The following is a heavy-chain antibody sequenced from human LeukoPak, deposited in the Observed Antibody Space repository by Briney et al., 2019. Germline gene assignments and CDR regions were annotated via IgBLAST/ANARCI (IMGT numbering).Heavy chain of an antibody. V-gene: IGHV3-53*04. D-gene: IGHD3-9*01. CDR1: GFTVSSNY. CDR3: ARHYDILTGYSAYYYYYGMDV. J-gene: IGHJ6*02. CDR2: IYSGGST. Sequence: GGSLRLSCAASGFTVSSNYMSWVRQAPGKGLGWVSVIYSGGSTYYADSVKGRFTISRHNSKNTLYLQMNSLRAEDTAVYYCARHYDILTGYSAYYYYYGMDVWGQGTTVTVSS.